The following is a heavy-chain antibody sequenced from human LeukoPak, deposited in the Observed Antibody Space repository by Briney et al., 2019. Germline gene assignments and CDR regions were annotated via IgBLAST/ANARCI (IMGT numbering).Heavy chain of an antibody. CDR3: ARGCRYGSARCWFDP. CDR1: GYTFTSYG. V-gene: IGHV1-18*01. Sequence: ASVKVSCKASGYTFTSYGISWVRQAPGQGLEWMGWISAYNGNTNYAQKLQGRVTMTTDISTSTAYMELRSLRSDDTAVYYCARGCRYGSARCWFDPWGQGTLVTVSS. J-gene: IGHJ5*02. CDR2: ISAYNGNT. D-gene: IGHD3-10*01.